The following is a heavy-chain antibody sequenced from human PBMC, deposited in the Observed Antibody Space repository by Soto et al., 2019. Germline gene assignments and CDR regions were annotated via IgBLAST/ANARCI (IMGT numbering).Heavy chain of an antibody. J-gene: IGHJ6*02. CDR2: ISGYNGQT. Sequence: QVQLVQSGPEVKKPGASVKVSCKASADTFTSDGISWVRQAPGQGLEWMGWISGYNGQTNYAQKFRGRVTITTDASTSTAYMELRSLRSDDTATYYCARDGRKQLWVEGLNAMDVWGQGTTVTVSS. CDR1: ADTFTSDG. D-gene: IGHD5-18*01. V-gene: IGHV1-18*01. CDR3: ARDGRKQLWVEGLNAMDV.